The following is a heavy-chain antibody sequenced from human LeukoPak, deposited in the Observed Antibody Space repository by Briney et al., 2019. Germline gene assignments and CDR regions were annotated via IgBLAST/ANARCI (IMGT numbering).Heavy chain of an antibody. CDR3: ATGEAVTGTPVDY. CDR1: GYTFTNYY. D-gene: IGHD2-21*02. Sequence: ASVKVSCKASGYTFTNYYMHWVRQALGQGLEWMGIINPSGGSTSYAQKFQGRVTMTRDTSTSTVYMELSSLRSEDTAVYYCATGEAVTGTPVDYWGQGTLVTVSS. V-gene: IGHV1-46*01. J-gene: IGHJ4*02. CDR2: INPSGGST.